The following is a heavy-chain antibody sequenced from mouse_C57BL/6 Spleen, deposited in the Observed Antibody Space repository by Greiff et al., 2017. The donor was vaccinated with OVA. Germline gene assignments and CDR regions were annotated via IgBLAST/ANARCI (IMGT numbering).Heavy chain of an antibody. V-gene: IGHV1-42*01. CDR2: INPSTGGT. D-gene: IGHD2-2*01. CDR1: GYSFTGYY. J-gene: IGHJ3*01. Sequence: VQLQQPGPELVKPGASVKISCKASGYSFTGYYMNWVKQSPEKSLEWIGEINPSTGGTTYNQKFKAKATLTVDKSSSTAYMQLKSLTSEDSAVYYCARAYGYPFAYWGQGTLVTVSA. CDR3: ARAYGYPFAY.